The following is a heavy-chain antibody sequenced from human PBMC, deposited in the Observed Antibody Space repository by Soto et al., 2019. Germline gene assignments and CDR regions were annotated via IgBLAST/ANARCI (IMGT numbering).Heavy chain of an antibody. J-gene: IGHJ4*02. CDR1: GGSISSSSYY. CDR2: IYYSGST. CDR3: ARRRIMIDY. Sequence: SETLSLTCTVSGGSISSSSYYWGWIRQPPGKGLEWIGSIYYSGSTYYNPSLKSRVTISVDTSKNQFSLKLSSVTAADTAVYYCARRRIMIDYWGQGTLVTVSS. D-gene: IGHD3-16*01. V-gene: IGHV4-39*01.